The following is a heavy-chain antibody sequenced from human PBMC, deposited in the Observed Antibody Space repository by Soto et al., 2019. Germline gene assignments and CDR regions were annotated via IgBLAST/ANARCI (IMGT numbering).Heavy chain of an antibody. Sequence: GGSLRLSCAASGFTFSSYAMSWVRQAPGKGLEWVSAISGSGGSTYYADSVKGRFTISRDNSKNTLYLQMNSLRAEDTAVYYCAKDSMITFGGVIVRGDYFDYWGQGTLVTVSS. D-gene: IGHD3-16*02. J-gene: IGHJ4*02. V-gene: IGHV3-23*01. CDR3: AKDSMITFGGVIVRGDYFDY. CDR1: GFTFSSYA. CDR2: ISGSGGST.